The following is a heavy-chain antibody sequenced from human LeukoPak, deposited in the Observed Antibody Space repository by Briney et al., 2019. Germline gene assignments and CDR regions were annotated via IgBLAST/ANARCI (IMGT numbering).Heavy chain of an antibody. CDR3: ARGGSYYSFDY. CDR1: GFSFSGFSLSDHY. Sequence: GGSLRLSCAASGFSFSGFSLSDHYMDWVRQAPGKGLEWVSSISSSSSYIYYADSVKGRFTISRDNAKNSLYLQMNSLRAEDTAVYYCARGGSYYSFDYWGQGTLVTVSS. J-gene: IGHJ4*02. D-gene: IGHD1-26*01. CDR2: ISSSSSYI. V-gene: IGHV3-21*01.